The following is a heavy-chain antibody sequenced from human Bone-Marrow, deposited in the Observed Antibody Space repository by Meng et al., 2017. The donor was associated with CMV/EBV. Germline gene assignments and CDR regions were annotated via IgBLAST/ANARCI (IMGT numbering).Heavy chain of an antibody. J-gene: IGHJ6*02. V-gene: IGHV4-39*07. Sequence: SETLCLTCTVSGGSISSSSYYWGWIRQPPGKGLEWIGSIYYSGSTYYNPSLKSRVTISVDTSKNQFSLKLSSVTAADTAVYYCARDTHIGVVPAAIYYYYGMDVWGQGTTVTVSS. D-gene: IGHD2-2*01. CDR2: IYYSGST. CDR1: GGSISSSSYY. CDR3: ARDTHIGVVPAAIYYYYGMDV.